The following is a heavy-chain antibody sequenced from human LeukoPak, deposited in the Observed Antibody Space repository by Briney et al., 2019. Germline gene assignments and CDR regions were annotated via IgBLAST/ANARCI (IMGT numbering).Heavy chain of an antibody. CDR3: ARGRIAATSVGITNYYYYYGMDV. J-gene: IGHJ6*02. V-gene: IGHV3-33*01. Sequence: GGSLRLSCAASGFTLSSYGMHWVRQAPGKGLEWVAVIWYDGSNKYYADSVKGRFTIFRDNSKNTLYLQMNSLRAEDTAVYYCARGRIAATSVGITNYYYYYGMDVWGQGTTVTVSS. CDR1: GFTLSSYG. D-gene: IGHD6-25*01. CDR2: IWYDGSNK.